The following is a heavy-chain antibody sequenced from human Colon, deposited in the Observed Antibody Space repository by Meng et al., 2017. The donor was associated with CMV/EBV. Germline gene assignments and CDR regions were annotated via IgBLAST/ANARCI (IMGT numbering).Heavy chain of an antibody. CDR2: ISPYNGDT. V-gene: IGHV1-18*01. Sequence: RLVQSGGEVTRPGASGKVSCKTSGCTFTNFGISWVRQAPGQGLEWMAYISPYNGDTNYAQRFQGRVALTTDTSTSTVYMELGSLTSDDTAMYYCARELARGGYWGQGTLVTVSS. CDR1: GCTFTNFG. CDR3: ARELARGGY. J-gene: IGHJ4*02.